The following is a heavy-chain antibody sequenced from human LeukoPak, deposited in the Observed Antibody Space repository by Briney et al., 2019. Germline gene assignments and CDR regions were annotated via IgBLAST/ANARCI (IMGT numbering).Heavy chain of an antibody. CDR1: GFTFSSYA. CDR3: AKESPYDSRGARKHYFDY. CDR2: ISGSDGRT. D-gene: IGHD3-22*01. V-gene: IGHV3-23*01. J-gene: IGHJ4*02. Sequence: GGSLRLSCAASGFTFSSYAMSWVRQAPGKGLEWVSAISGSDGRTFYADSVKGRFTISRDNSKNTLYLQMNSLRAEDTALYYCAKESPYDSRGARKHYFDYSGQGTLVTVSS.